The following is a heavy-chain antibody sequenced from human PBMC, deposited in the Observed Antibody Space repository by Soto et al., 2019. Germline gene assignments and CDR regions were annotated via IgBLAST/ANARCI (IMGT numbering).Heavy chain of an antibody. V-gene: IGHV1-69*13. J-gene: IGHJ6*02. CDR1: GGTFSSYA. CDR2: IIPIFGTA. D-gene: IGHD5-12*01. CDR3: ARETVATNYYYYYGMDV. Sequence: GASVKVSCKASGGTFSSYAISWVRQAPGQGLEWMGGIIPIFGTANYAQKFQGRVTFTADESTSTAYMELSSLRSEDTAVYYCARETVATNYYYYYGMDVWGQGTTVTVSS.